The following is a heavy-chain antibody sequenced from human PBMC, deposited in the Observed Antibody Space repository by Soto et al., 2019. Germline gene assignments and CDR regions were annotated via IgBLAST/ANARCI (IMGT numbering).Heavy chain of an antibody. CDR2: IYYSGST. CDR1: GGSISSSSYY. Sequence: QLQLQESGPGLVKPSETLSLTCTVSGGSISSSSYYWGWIRQPPGKGLEWIGSIYYSGSTYYNPSLKSRVTISVDTSKNQFSLKLSSVTAADTAVYYCARPDGGNAYYGMDVWGQGTTVTVSS. V-gene: IGHV4-39*01. D-gene: IGHD1-1*01. CDR3: ARPDGGNAYYGMDV. J-gene: IGHJ6*02.